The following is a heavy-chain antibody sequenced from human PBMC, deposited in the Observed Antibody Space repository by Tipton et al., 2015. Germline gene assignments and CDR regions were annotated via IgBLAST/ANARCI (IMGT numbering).Heavy chain of an antibody. CDR1: GASISRGSV. CDR3: VRPANHGFDV. Sequence: LRLSCTVSGASISRGSVWGWIRQPPGNGLVWIVSLYYNDNIYYNPSLQSRVAMSADTSRNQFSLNLTSVTAADTSVYYCVRPANHGFDVWGQGTMVTVSA. CDR2: LYYNDNI. J-gene: IGHJ3*01. V-gene: IGHV4-39*01.